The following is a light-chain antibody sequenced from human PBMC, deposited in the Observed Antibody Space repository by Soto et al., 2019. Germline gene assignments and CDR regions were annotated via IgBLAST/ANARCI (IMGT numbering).Light chain of an antibody. J-gene: IGKJ2*01. CDR3: QQSYSTLGRT. CDR2: AAS. V-gene: IGKV1-39*01. CDR1: QSISSY. Sequence: DIQMTQSPSSLSASVGDRVTITCRASQSISSYLNWYQQKPGKAPKLLIYAASSLQSGVPSRFSGSGSGTDFTLTSSSLQPEDFATYYCQQSYSTLGRTFGQGTKLEIK.